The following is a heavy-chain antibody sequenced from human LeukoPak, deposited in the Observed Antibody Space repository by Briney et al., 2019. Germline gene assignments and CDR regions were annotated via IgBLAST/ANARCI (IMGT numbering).Heavy chain of an antibody. CDR3: ATDSTYCSSTSCYSFVY. CDR2: ISYDGSNK. D-gene: IGHD2-2*02. J-gene: IGHJ4*02. CDR1: GFTFSNYC. V-gene: IGHV3-30*03. Sequence: GGSLRLSCAASGFTFSNYCMHWVRQAPGKGLEWVAVISYDGSNKYYADSVKGRFTISRDNSKNTLYLQMNRLRAEDTAVYYCATDSTYCSSTSCYSFVYSGQGTLVTASS.